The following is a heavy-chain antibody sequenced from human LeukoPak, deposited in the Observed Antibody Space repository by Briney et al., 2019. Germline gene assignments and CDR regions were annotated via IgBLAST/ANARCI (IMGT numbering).Heavy chain of an antibody. CDR1: GCTFSSYW. V-gene: IGHV3-74*01. CDR3: ARGDYYYDSSGYPGY. Sequence: QPGGSLRLSCAASGCTFSSYWMHWVRQAPGKGLVWVSRINSDGSSTSYADSVKGRFTISRDNAKNTLYLQMNSLRAEDTAVYYCARGDYYYDSSGYPGYWGQGTLVTVSS. CDR2: INSDGSST. J-gene: IGHJ4*02. D-gene: IGHD3-22*01.